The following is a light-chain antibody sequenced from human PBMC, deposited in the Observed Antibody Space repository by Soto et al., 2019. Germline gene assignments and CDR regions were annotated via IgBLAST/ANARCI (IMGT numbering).Light chain of an antibody. J-gene: IGKJ1*01. CDR1: QSVSSTY. V-gene: IGKV3-20*01. CDR3: QQYVSSPWT. CDR2: GAS. Sequence: EIVLTQSPGTLSLSPGERATLSCRASQSVSSTYLAWYQQKPGQAPRLLIYGASSRTTGIPDRFSGSGSGTDFTLTISRLEPEDFAVYYCQQYVSSPWTFGQGTNVEI.